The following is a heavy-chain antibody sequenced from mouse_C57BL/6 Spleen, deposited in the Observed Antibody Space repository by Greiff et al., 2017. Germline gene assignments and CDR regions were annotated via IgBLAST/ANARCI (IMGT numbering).Heavy chain of an antibody. Sequence: DVHLVESGGDLVKPGGSLKLSCAASGFTFSSYGMSWVRQTPDKRLEWVATISSGGSYTYYPDSVKGRFTISRDNAKNTLYLQMSSLKSEDTAMYYCARRDYDVHYYAMDYWGQGTSVTVSS. D-gene: IGHD2-4*01. J-gene: IGHJ4*01. CDR1: GFTFSSYG. V-gene: IGHV5-6*01. CDR3: ARRDYDVHYYAMDY. CDR2: ISSGGSYT.